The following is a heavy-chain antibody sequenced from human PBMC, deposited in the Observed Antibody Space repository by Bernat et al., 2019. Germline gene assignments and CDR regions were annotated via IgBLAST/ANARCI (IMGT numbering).Heavy chain of an antibody. CDR1: GFIFSDYY. Sequence: QVQLVESGGGLVNPGGSLRLTCAASGFIFSDYYMSWIRQAPGKGLEWISYISSSGSTVYYADSVKGRFIISRDNVKNSMDLKMNSLRAEDTAVYYCASRVFCSGGSCSRPDSFDLWGQGTLVTVSS. V-gene: IGHV3-11*01. J-gene: IGHJ3*01. CDR3: ASRVFCSGGSCSRPDSFDL. CDR2: ISSSGSTV. D-gene: IGHD2-15*01.